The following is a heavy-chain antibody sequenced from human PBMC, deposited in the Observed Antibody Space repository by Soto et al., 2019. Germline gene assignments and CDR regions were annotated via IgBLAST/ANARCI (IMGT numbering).Heavy chain of an antibody. D-gene: IGHD5-12*01. CDR2: MAYDGSNE. V-gene: IGHV3-30*18. J-gene: IGHJ6*02. CDR3: AKNTVGLSRYYYYRMDV. Sequence: PGGSLRLSCAASGFTFSSFGIHWVRQAPGKGLEWVAVMAYDGSNEYYADSVRGRFTISRDNSKSTVYLQMNSLRPEDTAVYYCAKNTVGLSRYYYYRMDVWGQGTTGTVSS. CDR1: GFTFSSFG.